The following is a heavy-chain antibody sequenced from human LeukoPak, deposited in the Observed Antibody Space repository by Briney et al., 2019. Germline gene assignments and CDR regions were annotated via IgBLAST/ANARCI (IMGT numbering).Heavy chain of an antibody. Sequence: GGSLRLSCAASGLSFGTYSMKWVRQAPGKGLEWVSYIDSSSSTIHYADSVKGRFTISRDNTKKSVYLQMNSLRAEDTAVYYCARILSLYYAMDVWGQGTTVIVSS. D-gene: IGHD3-3*02. CDR2: IDSSSSTI. V-gene: IGHV3-48*01. CDR3: ARILSLYYAMDV. J-gene: IGHJ6*02. CDR1: GLSFGTYS.